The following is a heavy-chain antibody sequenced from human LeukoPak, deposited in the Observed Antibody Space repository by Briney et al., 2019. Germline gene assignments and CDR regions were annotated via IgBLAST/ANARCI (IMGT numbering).Heavy chain of an antibody. V-gene: IGHV5-51*01. CDR3: ATRVGGAFH. CDR1: GYSFATCW. CDR2: ILPGNSDV. D-gene: IGHD2-15*01. J-gene: IGHJ4*02. Sequence: GESLKISCKGSGYSFATCWIGWMRQMPGKGLEWTAIILPGNSDVAYSPSLQGQVTISADESISTAYLQWSSLKASDSAIYYCATRVGGAFHWGLGTLVTVSS.